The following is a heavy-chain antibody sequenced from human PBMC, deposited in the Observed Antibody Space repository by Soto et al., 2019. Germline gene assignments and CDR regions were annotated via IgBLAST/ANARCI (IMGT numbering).Heavy chain of an antibody. J-gene: IGHJ3*02. CDR1: GYTFTSYY. V-gene: IGHV1-46*01. CDR2: INPSGGST. Sequence: ASVKVSCTASGYTFTSYYMHWVRQAPGQGLEWMGIINPSGGSTSYAQKFQGRVTMTRDTSTSTVYMELSSLRSEDTAVYYCASGVVVVAARGDAFDIWGQGTMVTVSS. D-gene: IGHD2-15*01. CDR3: ASGVVVVAARGDAFDI.